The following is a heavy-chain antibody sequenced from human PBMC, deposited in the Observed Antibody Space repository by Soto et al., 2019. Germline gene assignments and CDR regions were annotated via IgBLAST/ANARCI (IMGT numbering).Heavy chain of an antibody. Sequence: ASVKVSCKASGYTFTSYGISWVRQAPGQGLEWMGWISAYNGNTNYAQKLQGRVTMTTDTSTSTAYMELRSLRSDDTAVYYCARTYYDFWSGELRGLHYFDYWGQGTLVTDSS. V-gene: IGHV1-18*04. CDR2: ISAYNGNT. CDR1: GYTFTSYG. CDR3: ARTYYDFWSGELRGLHYFDY. D-gene: IGHD3-3*01. J-gene: IGHJ4*02.